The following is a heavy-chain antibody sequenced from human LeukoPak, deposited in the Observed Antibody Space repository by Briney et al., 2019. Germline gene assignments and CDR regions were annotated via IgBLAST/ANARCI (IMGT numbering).Heavy chain of an antibody. D-gene: IGHD2-2*01. J-gene: IGHJ1*01. CDR1: GGSISSSNW. Sequence: SETLSLTCAVSGGSISSSNWWSSVRQPPGQGLEWIGYIYHSGSTYYNPSLKSRVTISVDRSKNQFSLKLSSVTAADTAGYYCARGSDCSSTSCDQKTLQHWGQGTLVTVSS. CDR2: IYHSGST. CDR3: ARGSDCSSTSCDQKTLQH. V-gene: IGHV4-4*02.